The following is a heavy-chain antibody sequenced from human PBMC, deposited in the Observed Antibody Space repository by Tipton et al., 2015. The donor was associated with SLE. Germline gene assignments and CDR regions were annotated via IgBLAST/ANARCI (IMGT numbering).Heavy chain of an antibody. J-gene: IGHJ3*02. CDR1: GGSISSYY. CDR3: ARGRAGDAFDI. V-gene: IGHV4-34*01. Sequence: TLSLTCTVSGGSISSYYWSWIRQPPGKGLEWIGEINHSGSTNYNPSLKSRVTISVDTSKNQFSLKLSSVTAADTAVYYCARGRAGDAFDIWGQGTMVTVSS. CDR2: INHSGST. D-gene: IGHD6-19*01.